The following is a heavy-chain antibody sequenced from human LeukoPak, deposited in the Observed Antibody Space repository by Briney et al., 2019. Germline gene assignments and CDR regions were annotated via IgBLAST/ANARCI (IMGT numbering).Heavy chain of an antibody. Sequence: GGSLRLSCTASGFTFSTYWMSWVRKAPGKGLKWVANTREDGSEKYYVDSVKGRFTISRDNAKNSLYLQMNSLRAEDTAVYYCARELAGHYYGSGSSFDYWGQGTLVTVSS. CDR1: GFTFSTYW. CDR3: ARELAGHYYGSGSSFDY. V-gene: IGHV3-7*01. CDR2: TREDGSEK. J-gene: IGHJ4*02. D-gene: IGHD3-10*01.